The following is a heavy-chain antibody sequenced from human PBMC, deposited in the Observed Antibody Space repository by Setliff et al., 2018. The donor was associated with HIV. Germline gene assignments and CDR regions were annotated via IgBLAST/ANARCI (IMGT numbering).Heavy chain of an antibody. V-gene: IGHV3-21*01. CDR1: GFTFSTYW. Sequence: GSLRLSCAASGFTFSTYWMSWVRQAPGKGLEWVSSISTSSSYIYYADSVKGRFTISRDNAKNSLYLQMSSLRVGDTAVYYCAREQTTETTMGFAFDIWGQGTVVTVSS. J-gene: IGHJ3*02. D-gene: IGHD4-17*01. CDR3: AREQTTETTMGFAFDI. CDR2: ISTSSSYI.